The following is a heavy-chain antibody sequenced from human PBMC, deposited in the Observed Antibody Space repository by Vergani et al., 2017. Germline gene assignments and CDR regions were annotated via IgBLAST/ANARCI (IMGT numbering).Heavy chain of an antibody. CDR3: AREGLVVVAATPGNWFDP. CDR1: GYTFTSYA. V-gene: IGHV1-3*01. CDR2: INAGNGNT. J-gene: IGHJ5*02. Sequence: QVQLVQSGAEVKKPGASVKVSCKASGYTFTSYAMHWVRQAPGQRLEWMGWINAGNGNTKYSQKFQGRVTITRDTSASTAYMELSSLRSEVTAVYYCAREGLVVVAATPGNWFDPWGQGTLVTVSS. D-gene: IGHD2-15*01.